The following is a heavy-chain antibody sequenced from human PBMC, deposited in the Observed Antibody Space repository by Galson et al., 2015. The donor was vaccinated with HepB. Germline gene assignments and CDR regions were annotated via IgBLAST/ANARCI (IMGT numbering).Heavy chain of an antibody. D-gene: IGHD4-17*01. CDR1: GFTFSSYG. CDR2: ISYDGSNK. Sequence: SLRLSCAASGFTFSSYGMHWVRQAPGKGLEWVAVISYDGSNKYYADSVKGRFTISRDNSKNTLYLQMNSLRAEDTAVYYCAKDRLPHYGDYTFDYWGQGTLVTVSS. J-gene: IGHJ4*02. V-gene: IGHV3-30*18. CDR3: AKDRLPHYGDYTFDY.